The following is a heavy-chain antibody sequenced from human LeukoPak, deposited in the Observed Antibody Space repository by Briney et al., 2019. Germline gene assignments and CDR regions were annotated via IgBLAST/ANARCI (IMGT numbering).Heavy chain of an antibody. J-gene: IGHJ6*04. D-gene: IGHD4-17*01. CDR3: ATAESGYGDYVHGMDV. CDR1: GFTFSSYA. V-gene: IGHV3-30*04. Sequence: PGRSLRLPCAASGFTFSSYAMHWVRQAPGKGLEWVAVISYDGSNKYYADSVKGRFTISRDNSKNTLYLQMNSLRAEDTAVYYCATAESGYGDYVHGMDVWGKGTTVTVSS. CDR2: ISYDGSNK.